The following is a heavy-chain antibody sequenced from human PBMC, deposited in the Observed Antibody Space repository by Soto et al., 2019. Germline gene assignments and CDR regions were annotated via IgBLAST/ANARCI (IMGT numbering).Heavy chain of an antibody. CDR2: IYYSGST. Sequence: SETLSLTCTVSGGSISSGGYYWSWIRQHPGKGLECIGYIYYSGSTYYNPSLKSRVTISVDTSKNQFSLKLSSVTAADTAVYYCARVALEFFFLGIGSHQDFKYF. V-gene: IGHV4-31*03. D-gene: IGHD3-16*01. CDR3: ARVALEFFFLGIGSHQDFKYF. CDR1: GGSISSGGYY. J-gene: IGHJ1*01.